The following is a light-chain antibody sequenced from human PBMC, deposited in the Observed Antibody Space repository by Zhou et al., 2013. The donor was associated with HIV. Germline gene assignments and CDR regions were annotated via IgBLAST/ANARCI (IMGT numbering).Light chain of an antibody. Sequence: EKVMTQSPSTLSVSPGERATLSCRASQSVSSNLAWYQQKPGQAPRLLIYGASTRATGIPARFSGRGSGTEFTLTISSLQSEDSAIYYCQQYNDWSSTFGQGTKLEI. CDR3: QQYNDWSST. V-gene: IGKV3-15*01. CDR1: QSVSSN. CDR2: GAS. J-gene: IGKJ2*01.